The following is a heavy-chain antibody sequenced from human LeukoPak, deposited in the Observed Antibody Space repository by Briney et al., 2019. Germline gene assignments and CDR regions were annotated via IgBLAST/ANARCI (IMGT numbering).Heavy chain of an antibody. Sequence: GGSLRLSCAASGFTFSSYGIHWVRQAPGKGLEWVAFIRYDGSNKYYADSVKGRFTISRDNSKNTLYLQMNSLRAEDTAVYYCARFKELELHFDYWGQGTLVTVSS. CDR3: ARFKELELHFDY. CDR1: GFTFSSYG. D-gene: IGHD1-7*01. CDR2: IRYDGSNK. V-gene: IGHV3-30*02. J-gene: IGHJ4*02.